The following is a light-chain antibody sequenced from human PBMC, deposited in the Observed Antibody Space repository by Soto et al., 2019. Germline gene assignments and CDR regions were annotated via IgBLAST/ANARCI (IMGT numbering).Light chain of an antibody. Sequence: DIQMTQSPSSLSASVGDRVTITCRASQSISYYLSWYHQKPGKAPRLLISAASTLQSGVPSRFSGSGSGTDFTRTISSLQPEDFATYYCQQSSSYPRTFGPGTKLEIK. CDR2: AAS. CDR3: QQSSSYPRT. CDR1: QSISYY. V-gene: IGKV1-39*01. J-gene: IGKJ2*01.